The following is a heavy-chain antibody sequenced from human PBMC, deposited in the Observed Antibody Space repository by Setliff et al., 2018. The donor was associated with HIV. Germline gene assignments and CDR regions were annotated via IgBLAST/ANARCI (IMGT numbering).Heavy chain of an antibody. J-gene: IGHJ6*03. CDR3: ARDDSHRGYSHGYMVYYYYYYMDV. CDR1: GFTFSNYW. D-gene: IGHD5-18*01. V-gene: IGHV3-7*03. CDR2: IKQNGSEK. Sequence: GGSLRLSCAASGFTFSNYWMSWVRQAPGKGLEWVANIKQNGSEKYYVDSVKGRFTVSRDNADNSLFLHLDNLRADDTAIYCCARDDSHRGYSHGYMVYYYYYYMDVWGKGTTVTVSS.